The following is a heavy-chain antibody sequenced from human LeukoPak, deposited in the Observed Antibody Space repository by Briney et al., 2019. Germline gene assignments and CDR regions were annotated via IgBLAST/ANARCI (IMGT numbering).Heavy chain of an antibody. CDR3: VLDISNYYFRGMTV. V-gene: IGHV4-34*01. CDR2: IDYSGST. D-gene: IGHD5-12*01. CDR1: SGSISGYY. Sequence: SETLSLTCAVYSGSISGYYWSWIRQSPGSRLEWIGQIDYSGSTNYNPSLRSRVTISVDTSKNQFSLKLNSVTAADTAVYFCVLDISNYYFRGMTVWGQGTTVTVSS. J-gene: IGHJ6*02.